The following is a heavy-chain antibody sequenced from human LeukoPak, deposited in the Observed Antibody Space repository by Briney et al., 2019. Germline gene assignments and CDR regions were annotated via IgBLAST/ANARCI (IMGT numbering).Heavy chain of an antibody. V-gene: IGHV4-59*01. J-gene: IGHJ4*02. D-gene: IGHD3-9*01. CDR2: IYYSGST. CDR1: GGSISSYY. Sequence: SETLSLTCTVSGGSISSYYWSWIRQPPGKGLEWIGYIYYSGSTSYNPSLKSRVTISVDTSKNQFSLKLSSVTAADTAVYYCARSKDILTGYCFDYWGQGTLVTVSS. CDR3: ARSKDILTGYCFDY.